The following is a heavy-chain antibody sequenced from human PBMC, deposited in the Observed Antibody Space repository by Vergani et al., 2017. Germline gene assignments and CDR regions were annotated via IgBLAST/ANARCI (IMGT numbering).Heavy chain of an antibody. CDR3: ARETRYYYYYMDV. CDR1: GGSISSGGYY. J-gene: IGHJ6*03. V-gene: IGHV4-31*03. CDR2: IYYSGST. D-gene: IGHD2-2*01. Sequence: QVQLQESGPGLVKPSQTLSLTCTVSGGSISSGGYYWSWIRQHPGKGLEWIGYIYYSGSTYYNPSLKSRVTISVDTSKNQFPLKLSSVTAADTAVYYCARETRYYYYYMDVWGKGTTVTVSS.